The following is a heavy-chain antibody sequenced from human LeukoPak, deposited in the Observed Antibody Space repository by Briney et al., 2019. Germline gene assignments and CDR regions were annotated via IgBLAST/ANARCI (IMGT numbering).Heavy chain of an antibody. CDR3: AHRRLGRGAFDI. CDR2: ISGSDEST. D-gene: IGHD7-27*01. V-gene: IGHV3-23*01. J-gene: IGHJ3*02. Sequence: GRSLRLSCAASGFTFSSYDMSWVRQAPGKGLEWVSEISGSDESTKYVDSVKGRFTISRDNSKNTLYLLLNSLRVDATAVYYCAHRRLGRGAFDIWGQGTMVTVSS. CDR1: GFTFSSYD.